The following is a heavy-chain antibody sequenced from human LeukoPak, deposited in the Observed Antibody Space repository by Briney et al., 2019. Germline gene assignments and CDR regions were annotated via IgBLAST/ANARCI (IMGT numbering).Heavy chain of an antibody. CDR1: GFTFSSYW. D-gene: IGHD2-15*01. Sequence: QPGGSLRLSCAASGFTFSSYWMGWVRQAPGKGLEWVSGISWNSGSIGYADSVKGRFTISRDNAKNSLYLQMNSLRAEDTALYYCAKDMGYCSGGSCYTVGENYYYGMDVWGQGTTVTVSS. CDR3: AKDMGYCSGGSCYTVGENYYYGMDV. V-gene: IGHV3-9*01. CDR2: ISWNSGSI. J-gene: IGHJ6*02.